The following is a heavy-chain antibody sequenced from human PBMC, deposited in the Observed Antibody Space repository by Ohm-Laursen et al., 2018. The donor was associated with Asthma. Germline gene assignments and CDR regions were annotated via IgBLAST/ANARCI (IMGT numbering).Heavy chain of an antibody. Sequence: GTLSLTCSVSGGSISSYYWSWIRQPPGKGLEWIGYIYYSGSTNYNPSLKSRVTISVDTSKNQFSLKLSSVTAADTAVYYCARSSLGSQGIDYWGQGTLVTVSS. D-gene: IGHD1-26*01. CDR1: GGSISSYY. V-gene: IGHV4-59*01. J-gene: IGHJ4*02. CDR2: IYYSGST. CDR3: ARSSLGSQGIDY.